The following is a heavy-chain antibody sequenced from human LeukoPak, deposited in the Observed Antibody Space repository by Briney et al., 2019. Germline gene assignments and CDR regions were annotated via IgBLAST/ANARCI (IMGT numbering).Heavy chain of an antibody. CDR1: GFTFSSHA. Sequence: PGGSLRLSCAASGFTFSSHAMSWVRQAPGKGLEWVSAISGSGGSTYYADSVKGRFTISRDNSKNTLYLQMNSLRAEDTAVYYCAKAQLGIPTYFDYWGQGTLVTVSS. D-gene: IGHD2-2*01. V-gene: IGHV3-23*01. CDR2: ISGSGGST. J-gene: IGHJ4*02. CDR3: AKAQLGIPTYFDY.